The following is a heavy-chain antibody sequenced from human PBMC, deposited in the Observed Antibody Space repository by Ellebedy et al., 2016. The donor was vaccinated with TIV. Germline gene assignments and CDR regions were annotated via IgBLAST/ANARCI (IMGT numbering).Heavy chain of an antibody. CDR1: GGSFSGYY. Sequence: MPSETLSLTCTPYGGSFSGYYWSWIRQPPGKGLEWIGEINHSGSTNYNPSLKSRVTVSVDTSKNQFSLKLTSLTAADTAVYYCARRPITLFGVTDAFDVWGQGTMVTVSS. CDR3: ARRPITLFGVTDAFDV. CDR2: INHSGST. V-gene: IGHV4-34*01. D-gene: IGHD3-3*01. J-gene: IGHJ3*01.